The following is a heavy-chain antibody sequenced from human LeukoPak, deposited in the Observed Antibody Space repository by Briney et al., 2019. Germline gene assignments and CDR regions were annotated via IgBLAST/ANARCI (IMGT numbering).Heavy chain of an antibody. CDR1: GFTVSSNY. Sequence: GGSLRLSCAASGFTVSSNYMSWVRQAPGKGLEWVSVIYSGGSTYYADSVKGRFTISRDNSKNTLYLQMNSLRAEDTAVYYCAKSLTGDRNGWFDPWGQGTLVTVSS. CDR3: AKSLTGDRNGWFDP. CDR2: IYSGGST. V-gene: IGHV3-53*01. D-gene: IGHD3-9*01. J-gene: IGHJ5*02.